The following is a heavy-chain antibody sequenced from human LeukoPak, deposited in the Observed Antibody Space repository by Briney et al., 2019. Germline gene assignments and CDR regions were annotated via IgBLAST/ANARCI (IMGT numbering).Heavy chain of an antibody. V-gene: IGHV4-39*01. CDR1: GGSISSSGYY. Sequence: PSETLSLTCTVSGGSISSSGYYWGWIRQPPGKGLEWIGSIYYSGSTYYNPSLKSRVTISVDTSKNQFSLKLSSVTAADTAVYYCARLDSIHLITYWGQGTLVTVSS. D-gene: IGHD3-16*01. CDR2: IYYSGST. J-gene: IGHJ4*02. CDR3: ARLDSIHLITY.